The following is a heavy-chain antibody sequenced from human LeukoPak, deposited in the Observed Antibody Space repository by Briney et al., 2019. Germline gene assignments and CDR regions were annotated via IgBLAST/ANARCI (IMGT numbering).Heavy chain of an antibody. V-gene: IGHV1-2*02. D-gene: IGHD3/OR15-3a*01. CDR2: INPNSGGT. CDR1: GYTFTGYY. Sequence: ASVKVSCKASGYTFTGYYMHWVRQAPGQGLEWMGWINPNSGGTNYAQKFQGRVTMTRDTSISTAYMELSSLRSEDTAVYYCARAWTGRPFDYWGQGTLVTVSS. J-gene: IGHJ4*02. CDR3: ARAWTGRPFDY.